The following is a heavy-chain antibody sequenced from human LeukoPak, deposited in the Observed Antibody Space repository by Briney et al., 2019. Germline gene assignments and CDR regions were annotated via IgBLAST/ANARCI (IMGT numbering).Heavy chain of an antibody. D-gene: IGHD3-3*01. Sequence: SGPVLRQPTATLTLTCTVSGFSLRNARRGVGWIRQPPGKALEWLSHIFSNDEKSYTTSMESRLTISQEKIKRQVVLTMTNVDPVDTATYYCARMPYYDFWSGYGYYFDYWGQGTLVTVSS. J-gene: IGHJ4*02. V-gene: IGHV2-26*01. CDR2: IFSNDEK. CDR3: ARMPYYDFWSGYGYYFDY. CDR1: GFSLRNARRG.